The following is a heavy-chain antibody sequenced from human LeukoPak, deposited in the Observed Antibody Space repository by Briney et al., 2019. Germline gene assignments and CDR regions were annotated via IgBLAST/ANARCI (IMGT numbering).Heavy chain of an antibody. J-gene: IGHJ5*02. CDR1: GYTLTELS. CDR2: FDPEDGET. V-gene: IGHV1-24*01. Sequence: ASVKVSCKVSGYTLTELSMHWVRQAPGKGLEWMGGFDPEDGETIYAQKFQGRVTMTEDTSTDTAYMELNSLRAEDTAVYYCAGSITIFGVVSNWFDPWGQGTLVTVSS. CDR3: AGSITIFGVVSNWFDP. D-gene: IGHD3-3*01.